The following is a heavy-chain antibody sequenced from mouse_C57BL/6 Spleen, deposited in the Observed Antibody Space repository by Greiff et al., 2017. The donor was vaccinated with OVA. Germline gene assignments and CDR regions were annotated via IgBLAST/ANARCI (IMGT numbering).Heavy chain of an antibody. V-gene: IGHV1-82*01. CDR2: IYPGDGDT. J-gene: IGHJ4*01. CDR3: ATTTVDYAMDY. Sequence: QVQLQQSGPELVQPGASVKISCEASGYAFSSSWMNWVKQRPGKGLVWIGRIYPGDGDTNYHGTLKGKATLTADKSSSTAYMQLSSLTSEDSAVYFCATTTVDYAMDYWGQGTSVTVSS. D-gene: IGHD1-1*01. CDR1: GYAFSSSW.